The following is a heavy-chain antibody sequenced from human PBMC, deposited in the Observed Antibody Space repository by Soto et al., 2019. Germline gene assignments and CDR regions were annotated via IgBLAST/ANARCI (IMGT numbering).Heavy chain of an antibody. J-gene: IGHJ6*02. Sequence: PSETLSLTCTVSGGSVSGYYWSWIRQPPGKGLEWLGYIFYAGTTLYNPSVQSRVSITVDTSKNQFSLKLSSVTAADTAVYYCTRHAIIPKLLYGMDVWGQGTTVTVS. D-gene: IGHD2-15*01. V-gene: IGHV4-59*02. CDR2: IFYAGTT. CDR3: TRHAIIPKLLYGMDV. CDR1: GGSVSGYY.